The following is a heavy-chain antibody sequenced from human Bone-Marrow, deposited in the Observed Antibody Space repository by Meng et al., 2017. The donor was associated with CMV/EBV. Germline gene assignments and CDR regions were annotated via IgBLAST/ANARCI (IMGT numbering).Heavy chain of an antibody. CDR3: AHRPGGYSSSWFDY. J-gene: IGHJ4*02. Sequence: QITLNGYGPTSGISTPTLTLTCPFFVFSLSIIGGCVGWIRQPPGKALECLALIYWDEDKRYSPSLKSRLTITKDTSKNQVVLTMTYMDPVDTATYYCAHRPGGYSSSWFDYWGQGTLVTVSS. CDR1: VFSLSIIGGC. CDR2: IYWDEDK. V-gene: IGHV2-5*02. D-gene: IGHD6-13*01.